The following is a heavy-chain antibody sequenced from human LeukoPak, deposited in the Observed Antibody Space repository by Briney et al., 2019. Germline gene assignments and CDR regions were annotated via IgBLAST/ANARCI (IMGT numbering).Heavy chain of an antibody. D-gene: IGHD3-10*01. J-gene: IGHJ4*02. V-gene: IGHV4-34*01. CDR3: ARIRLQFGEFRRVPYYFDY. CDR1: GGSFSGYY. CDR2: INHSGST. Sequence: PSETLTLTCAVYGGSFSGYYWSWIRQPPGKGLEWIGEINHSGSTNYNPSLKSRVTISVDTSKNQFSLKLSSVTAADTAVYYCARIRLQFGEFRRVPYYFDYWGQGTLVTVSS.